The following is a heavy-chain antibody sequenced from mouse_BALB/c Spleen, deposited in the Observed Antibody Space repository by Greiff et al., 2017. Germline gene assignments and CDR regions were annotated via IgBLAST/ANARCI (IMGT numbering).Heavy chain of an antibody. D-gene: IGHD1-1*02. Sequence: EVQLVESGGGLVKPGGSLKLSCAASGFTFSSYAMSWVRQTPEKRLEWVATISSGGSYTYYPDSVKGRFTISRDNAKNTLYLQMSSLRSEDTAMYYCAREGSPDYWGQGTTLTVSS. J-gene: IGHJ2*01. CDR1: GFTFSSYA. CDR2: ISSGGSYT. CDR3: AREGSPDY. V-gene: IGHV5-9-3*01.